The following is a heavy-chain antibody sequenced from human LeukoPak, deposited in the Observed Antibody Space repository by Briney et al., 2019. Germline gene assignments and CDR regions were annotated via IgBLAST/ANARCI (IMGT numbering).Heavy chain of an antibody. J-gene: IGHJ6*02. D-gene: IGHD4-17*01. V-gene: IGHV1-18*01. Sequence: SVNVSCKSSGYTFTSYVISWVGQAPGQGLDWMGWISAYNCNTNYAQTLQGRVTMTTQTSTNTAYMELRSLRSADTAVYYCARTSFTYGDYVTNSYGMDVWGQGTTVTVYS. CDR1: GYTFTSYV. CDR2: ISAYNCNT. CDR3: ARTSFTYGDYVTNSYGMDV.